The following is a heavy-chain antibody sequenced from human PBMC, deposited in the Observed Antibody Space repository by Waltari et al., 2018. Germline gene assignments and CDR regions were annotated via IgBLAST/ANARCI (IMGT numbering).Heavy chain of an antibody. D-gene: IGHD1-1*01. Sequence: QVQLVQSGAEVKKPGASVKVSCKASGYTFTGYYMHWVRQAPGQGLEWMERTNPNSVGTNYDQKLQGRVTMPRNTPISTAYMELSRLRSDETAVYYCARVDGGSGKLEELSWGQGTLVTVSS. CDR3: ARVDGGSGKLEELS. V-gene: IGHV1-2*02. J-gene: IGHJ5*02. CDR2: TNPNSVGT. CDR1: GYTFTGYY.